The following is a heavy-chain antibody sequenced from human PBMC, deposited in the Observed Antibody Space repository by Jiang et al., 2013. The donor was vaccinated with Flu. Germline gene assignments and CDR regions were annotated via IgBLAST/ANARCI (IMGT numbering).Heavy chain of an antibody. CDR2: ISAYNGNT. D-gene: IGHD6-19*01. V-gene: IGHV1-18*01. J-gene: IGHJ5*02. CDR3: AREARQWLVGNWFDP. Sequence: WMGWISAYNGNTNYAQKFQGRVTMTTDTSTSTVYMELRSLRSDDTAVYYCAREARQWLVGNWFDPWGQGTLVTVSS.